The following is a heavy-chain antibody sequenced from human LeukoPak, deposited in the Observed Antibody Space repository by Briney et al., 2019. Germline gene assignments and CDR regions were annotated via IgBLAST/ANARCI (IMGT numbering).Heavy chain of an antibody. J-gene: IGHJ4*02. CDR3: ARLVPWSVNHAQSEYFDY. CDR1: GGSISSSNYY. V-gene: IGHV4-39*01. Sequence: PSETLSLTCTVSGGSISSSNYYWGWVRQPPGKGLEWIGVIYYSGSTYYSPSLKSRVTISGDTSKNQFSLKLSSVTAADTAVYYCARLVPWSVNHAQSEYFDYWGQGTLVTVSS. D-gene: IGHD2-15*01. CDR2: IYYSGST.